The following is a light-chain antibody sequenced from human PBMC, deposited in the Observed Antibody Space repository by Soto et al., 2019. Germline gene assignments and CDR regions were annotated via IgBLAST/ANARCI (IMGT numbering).Light chain of an antibody. Sequence: EIVLTQSPGTLSLSPGEGATLFCRASQSVSSAYLAWYQQKPGQAPRLLIYGASSRATGIPDRFSGSGSGTDFTRTISRLEPEVFAVYYCQQYGGSMTFGQGARLAIE. CDR3: QQYGGSMT. CDR2: GAS. J-gene: IGKJ5*01. CDR1: QSVSSAY. V-gene: IGKV3-20*01.